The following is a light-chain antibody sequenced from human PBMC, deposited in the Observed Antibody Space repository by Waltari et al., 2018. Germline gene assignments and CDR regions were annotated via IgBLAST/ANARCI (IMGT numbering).Light chain of an antibody. CDR3: QQYNEWPPYT. V-gene: IGKV2-28*01. Sequence: IVMTQSPLSLPVTPGEPASISCRSSQSLLQSNGYNYLDWYLQKPGQSPQLLISFASTRASGVPDRFSGSGSGTDFTLKISRVEAEDIAVYYCQQYNEWPPYTFGQGTKLEIK. J-gene: IGKJ2*01. CDR2: FAS. CDR1: QSLLQSNGYNY.